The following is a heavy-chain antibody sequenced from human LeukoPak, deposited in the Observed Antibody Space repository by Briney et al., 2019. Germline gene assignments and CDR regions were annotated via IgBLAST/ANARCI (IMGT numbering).Heavy chain of an antibody. CDR1: GYTFTGYY. V-gene: IGHV1-2*02. CDR2: INPNSGGT. D-gene: IGHD3/OR15-3a*01. Sequence: SVKVSCKASGYTFTGYYMHWVRQAPGQGLEWMGWINPNSGGTNYAQKFQGRVTMTRDTSISTAYMELSRLRSDDTVVYYCASGDGLVISFGIWSPSYQWDYWGQGTLVTVSS. CDR3: ASGDGLVISFGIWSPSYQWDY. J-gene: IGHJ4*02.